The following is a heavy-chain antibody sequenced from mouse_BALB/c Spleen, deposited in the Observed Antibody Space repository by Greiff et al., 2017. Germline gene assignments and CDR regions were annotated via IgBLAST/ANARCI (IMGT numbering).Heavy chain of an antibody. Sequence: QVQLQQSGAELVRPGTSVKVSCKASGYAFTNYLIEWVKQRPGQGLEWIGVINPGSGGTNYNEKFKGKATLTADKSSSTAYMQLSSLTSDDSAVYFCARNLHYYYGSTHYAMDYWGQGTSVTVSS. CDR3: ARNLHYYYGSTHYAMDY. J-gene: IGHJ4*01. CDR1: GYAFTNYL. D-gene: IGHD1-1*01. CDR2: INPGSGGT. V-gene: IGHV1-54*01.